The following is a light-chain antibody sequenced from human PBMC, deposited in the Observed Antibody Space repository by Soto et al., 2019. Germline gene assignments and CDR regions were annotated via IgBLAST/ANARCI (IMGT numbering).Light chain of an antibody. J-gene: IGKJ4*01. CDR3: QQYNTFSVT. CDR1: QSINNW. CDR2: KAS. V-gene: IGKV1-5*03. Sequence: DIQMTQSPSTLSASVGDRVTITCRASQSINNWLAWYQQKPGEAPQLLIYKASSFEGGVPSRFSGGGSGTEFTHNLSSLQPDDFATYYGQQYNTFSVTFGGGTKVEIK.